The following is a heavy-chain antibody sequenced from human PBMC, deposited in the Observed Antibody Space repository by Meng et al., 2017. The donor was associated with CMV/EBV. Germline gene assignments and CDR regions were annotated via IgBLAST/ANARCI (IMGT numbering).Heavy chain of an antibody. CDR1: GGSFSGYY. D-gene: IGHD3-3*01. V-gene: IGHV4-34*01. Sequence: SETLSLTCAVYGGSFSGYYWSWIRQPPGKGLEWIGEINHSGSTNYNPSLKSRVTISVDTSKNQFSLKLSSVTAAVTAVYYCARVRNYDFWSGYSSLGNWFDPWGQGTLVTVSS. J-gene: IGHJ5*02. CDR2: INHSGST. CDR3: ARVRNYDFWSGYSSLGNWFDP.